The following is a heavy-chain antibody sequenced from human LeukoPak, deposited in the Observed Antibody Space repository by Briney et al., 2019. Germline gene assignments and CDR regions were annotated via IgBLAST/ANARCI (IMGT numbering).Heavy chain of an antibody. V-gene: IGHV4-39*01. D-gene: IGHD2-21*02. CDR1: GFSISSTSYY. CDR3: ARHPLAGVTEMLAWFDP. CDR2: INYSGRT. J-gene: IGHJ5*02. Sequence: SETLSLTCSVSGFSISSTSYYWGWIRQPPGKGLEWNGSINYSGRTYYNPSLKSRVTISVDTSKNQFSLKVRSVTAADTAVYYCARHPLAGVTEMLAWFDPWGQGTLVIVSS.